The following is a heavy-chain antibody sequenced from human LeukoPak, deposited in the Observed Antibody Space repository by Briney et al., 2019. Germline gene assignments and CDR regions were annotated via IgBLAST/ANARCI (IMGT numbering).Heavy chain of an antibody. J-gene: IGHJ4*02. CDR1: GGSISSGGYY. Sequence: PSQTLSLTCTVSGGSISSGGYYWSWIRQHPGKGLEWIGYIYYSGSTYYNPSLKSRVTISVDTSKNQFSPKLSSVTAADTAVYYCARAQVDDYVWGSYRLFDYWGQGTLVTVSS. CDR2: IYYSGST. V-gene: IGHV4-31*03. CDR3: ARAQVDDYVWGSYRLFDY. D-gene: IGHD3-16*02.